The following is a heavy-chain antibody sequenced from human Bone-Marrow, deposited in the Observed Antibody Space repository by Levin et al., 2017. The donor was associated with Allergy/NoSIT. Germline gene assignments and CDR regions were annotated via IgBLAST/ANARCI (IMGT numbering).Heavy chain of an antibody. CDR1: EFTFSNYG. V-gene: IGHV3-33*01. CDR2: IWYDGSNE. D-gene: IGHD3-16*01. J-gene: IGHJ6*02. CDR3: ARDRITSRKRFHGLDV. Sequence: QAGGSLRLSCVASEFTFSNYGMHWVRQAPGKGLEWVAVIWYDGSNEYYTDSVKGRFTISRDNSKNTLYLQMNSLRADDTAVYYCARDRITSRKRFHGLDVWGQGTTVTVSS.